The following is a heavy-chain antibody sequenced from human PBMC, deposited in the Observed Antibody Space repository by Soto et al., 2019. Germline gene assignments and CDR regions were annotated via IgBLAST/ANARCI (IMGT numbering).Heavy chain of an antibody. CDR3: ERELPGIAVAGMDV. Sequence: PGGSLRLSCAASGFTFSSYGMHWVRQAPGKGLEWVAVIWYDGSNKYYADSVKGRFTISRDNSKNTLYLQMNSLRAEDTAVYYCERELPGIAVAGMDVWGQGTTVTVSS. D-gene: IGHD6-19*01. CDR1: GFTFSSYG. CDR2: IWYDGSNK. V-gene: IGHV3-33*01. J-gene: IGHJ6*02.